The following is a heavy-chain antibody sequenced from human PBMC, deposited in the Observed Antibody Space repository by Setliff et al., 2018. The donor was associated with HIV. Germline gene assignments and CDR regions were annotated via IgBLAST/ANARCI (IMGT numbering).Heavy chain of an antibody. J-gene: IGHJ6*02. Sequence: PSETLSLTCTVSGGSISSGSYYWSWIRQPAGKGLEWIGRIDTSGSTNYNPSLKSRVTISVDTSKNQFSLKLSSVTAADTAVYYCARVAAAGTYYYYGMDVWGQGTTVTVSS. CDR3: ARVAAAGTYYYYGMDV. CDR1: GGSISSGSYY. CDR2: IDTSGST. D-gene: IGHD6-13*01. V-gene: IGHV4-61*02.